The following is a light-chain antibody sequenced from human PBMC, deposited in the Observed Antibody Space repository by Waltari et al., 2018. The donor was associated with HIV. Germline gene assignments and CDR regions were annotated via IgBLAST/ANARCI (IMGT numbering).Light chain of an antibody. J-gene: IGLJ2*01. CDR1: RYNIGNSF. Sequence: QSMLTQPPSVSAAPGQKATISCSGTRYNIGNSFVSWYQQLPGTAPKLLIYDNNKRPSGVPDRFSGSKSGTSATLDITGLQTGGEAEYFCGTYDSSLGAVIFGGGTKLTV. CDR2: DNN. CDR3: GTYDSSLGAVI. V-gene: IGLV1-51*01.